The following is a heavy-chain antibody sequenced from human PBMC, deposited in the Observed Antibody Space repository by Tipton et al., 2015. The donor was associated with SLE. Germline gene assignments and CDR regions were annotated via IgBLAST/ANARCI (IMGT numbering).Heavy chain of an antibody. D-gene: IGHD6-19*01. CDR3: ARRNSSGWYRRAFDI. CDR2: INHSGST. V-gene: IGHV4-34*01. CDR1: GGSFSGYY. J-gene: IGHJ3*02. Sequence: TLSLTCAVYGGSFSGYYWSWIRQPPGKGLEWIGEINHSGSTNYNPSLQSRVTISVDTSKNQFSLKLSSVTAADTAVYYCARRNSSGWYRRAFDIWGQGTMVTVSS.